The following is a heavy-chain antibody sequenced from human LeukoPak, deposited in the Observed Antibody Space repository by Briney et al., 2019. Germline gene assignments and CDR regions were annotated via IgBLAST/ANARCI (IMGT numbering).Heavy chain of an antibody. CDR3: AGWPHIYYYYYGMDV. Sequence: SETLSLTCTVSGGSISSYYWSWIRQPAGKGLEWIGRIYTSGSTNYNPSLKSRVTMSVDTSKNQFSLKLSSVTAADTAVYYCAGWPHIYYYYYGMDVWGQGTTVTVSS. CDR1: GGSISSYY. V-gene: IGHV4-4*07. CDR2: IYTSGST. J-gene: IGHJ6*02. D-gene: IGHD6-19*01.